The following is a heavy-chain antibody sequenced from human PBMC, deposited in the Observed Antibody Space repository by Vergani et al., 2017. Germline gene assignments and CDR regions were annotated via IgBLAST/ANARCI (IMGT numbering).Heavy chain of an antibody. V-gene: IGHV3-30*18. D-gene: IGHD2-2*01. CDR1: GFTFSSYG. CDR2: ISYDGSNK. CDR3: AKESDCSSTICPYYYYGMDV. Sequence: QVQLVESGGGVVQPGRSLRLSCAASGFTFSSYGMHWVRQAPGKGLEWVAVISYDGSNKYYADSVKGRFTISRDNSKNTLYLQMNSLRAEDTAVYYCAKESDCSSTICPYYYYGMDVWGQGTTVTVSS. J-gene: IGHJ6*02.